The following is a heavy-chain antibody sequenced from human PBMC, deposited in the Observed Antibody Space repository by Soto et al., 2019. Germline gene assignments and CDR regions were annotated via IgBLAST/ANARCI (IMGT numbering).Heavy chain of an antibody. CDR1: GYTFSSYA. J-gene: IGHJ4*02. V-gene: IGHV3-30-3*01. CDR3: ARENGYDGIIFFDY. D-gene: IGHD5-12*01. Sequence: QVQLVESGGGVVQPGRSLRLACAGSGYTFSSYAMHWVRQAPGKGLERVAVISYGGNNNYYAESVKGRFTISRDNSKSTVYLQMNSLRPDDTAVYYCARENGYDGIIFFDYWGQGTLVTVSS. CDR2: ISYGGNNN.